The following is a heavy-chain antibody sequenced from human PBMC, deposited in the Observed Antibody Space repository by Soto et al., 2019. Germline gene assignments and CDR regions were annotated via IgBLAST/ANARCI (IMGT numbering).Heavy chain of an antibody. D-gene: IGHD3-16*01. V-gene: IGHV3-23*01. CDR2: ISGSGGRT. Sequence: VGSLRLSCVASGFPFSSYAMSWVRQTPGKGLEWVSGISGSGGRTYYADSVKGRFTISRDNSNNTLSLQMHILRVEDTAVYFCAKGGYYSLFDIWGQGTVVTVSS. CDR3: AKGGYYSLFDI. J-gene: IGHJ3*02. CDR1: GFPFSSYA.